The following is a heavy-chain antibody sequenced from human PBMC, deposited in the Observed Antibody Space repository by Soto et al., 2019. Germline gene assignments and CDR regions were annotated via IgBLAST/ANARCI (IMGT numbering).Heavy chain of an antibody. V-gene: IGHV4-34*01. D-gene: IGHD4-17*01. J-gene: IGHJ4*02. CDR2: INHSVST. CDR1: GGSFSGYY. Sequence: SETLSLTCAVYGGSFSGYYWSWIRQPPGKGLEWIGEINHSVSTNYNPSLKSRVTISVDTSKNQFSLKLSSVTAADTAVYYCARKCAVTRCIDYWGQGTRVTVSS. CDR3: ARKCAVTRCIDY.